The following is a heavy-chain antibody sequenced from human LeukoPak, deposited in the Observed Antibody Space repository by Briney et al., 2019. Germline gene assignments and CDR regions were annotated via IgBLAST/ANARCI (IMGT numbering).Heavy chain of an antibody. CDR2: ISGSGGST. J-gene: IGHJ4*02. D-gene: IGHD5-18*01. CDR1: GFTFSSYA. V-gene: IGHV3-23*01. CDR3: AKDGDRGYSYGSGY. Sequence: GGSLRLSCAASGFTFSSYATSWVRQAPGKGLEWVSAISGSGGSTYYADSVKGRFTISRDNSKNTLYLQMNSLRAEDTAVYYCAKDGDRGYSYGSGYWGQGTLVTVSS.